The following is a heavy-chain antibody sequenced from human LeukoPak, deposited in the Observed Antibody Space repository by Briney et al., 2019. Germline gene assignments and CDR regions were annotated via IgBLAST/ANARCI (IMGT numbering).Heavy chain of an antibody. CDR1: GYSISSGYY. CDR3: ARDHHGVGAYNQYGLDV. D-gene: IGHD1-1*01. CDR2: SGST. V-gene: IGHV4-38-2*02. Sequence: SETLSLTCTVSGYSISSGYYWGWIRQPPGKGLEWIGSGSTYYNPSLKSRVTISVDTSKNQFSLKLSSVTAADTAVYFCARDHHGVGAYNQYGLDVWSQGTAVTVS. J-gene: IGHJ6*02.